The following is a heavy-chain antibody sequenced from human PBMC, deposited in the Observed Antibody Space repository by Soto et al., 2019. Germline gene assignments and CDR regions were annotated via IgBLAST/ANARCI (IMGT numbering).Heavy chain of an antibody. CDR2: IWFDGSKK. CDR1: GFTFRSYG. D-gene: IGHD2-2*01. Sequence: QMQLVESGGGVVQPGRSLRLSCAASGFTFRSYGIHWVRQAPGKGLEWVALIWFDGSKKYYVDSVKGRFAVSRDNSKNTLYLQTISLRVEDTAVYYCARDRLVPYGYGMDVWGQGTTVTVSS. CDR3: ARDRLVPYGYGMDV. J-gene: IGHJ6*02. V-gene: IGHV3-33*01.